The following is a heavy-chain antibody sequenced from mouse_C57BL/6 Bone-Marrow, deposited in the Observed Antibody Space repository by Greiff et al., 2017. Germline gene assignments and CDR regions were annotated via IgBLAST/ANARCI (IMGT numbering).Heavy chain of an antibody. CDR3: TTDYSILWFAY. V-gene: IGHV14-1*01. CDR2: IDPEDGDT. CDR1: GFNIKDYY. D-gene: IGHD2-5*01. J-gene: IGHJ3*01. Sequence: VQLLQSGAELVRPGASVKLSCTASGFNIKDYYMHCVKQRPEQGLEWIGRIDPEDGDTEYAPKFQGKATMTADTSSNTAYLQLSSLTSEDTAVYYCTTDYSILWFAYWGQGTLVTVSA.